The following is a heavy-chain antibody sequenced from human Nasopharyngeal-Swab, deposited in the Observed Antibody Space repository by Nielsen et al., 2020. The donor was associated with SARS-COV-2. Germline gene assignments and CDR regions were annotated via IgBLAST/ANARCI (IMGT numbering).Heavy chain of an antibody. CDR1: GGSISSYY. V-gene: IGHV4-4*07. CDR2: IYTSGST. Sequence: GSLRLSCTVSGGSISSYYWSWIRQPAGKGLEWIGRIYTSGSTNYNPSLKSRVTMSVDTSMNQFSLKLSSVTAADTAVYYCARGPEYYDFWSGYPGNAFDIWGQGTMVTVSS. J-gene: IGHJ3*02. D-gene: IGHD3-3*01. CDR3: ARGPEYYDFWSGYPGNAFDI.